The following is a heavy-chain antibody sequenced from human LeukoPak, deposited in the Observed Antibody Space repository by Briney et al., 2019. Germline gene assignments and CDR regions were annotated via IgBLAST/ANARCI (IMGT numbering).Heavy chain of an antibody. J-gene: IGHJ6*02. D-gene: IGHD1-26*01. Sequence: SETLSLTCTVSGGSVSSGSYYWNWIRRPPGKGLEWIGYIYYNGNTNYSPSLKSRVTMSVDTSKNLFSLKVSSVTAADTAVYYCARGRSNYYGMDVWGQGTTVTVSS. V-gene: IGHV4-61*01. CDR3: ARGRSNYYGMDV. CDR1: GGSVSSGSYY. CDR2: IYYNGNT.